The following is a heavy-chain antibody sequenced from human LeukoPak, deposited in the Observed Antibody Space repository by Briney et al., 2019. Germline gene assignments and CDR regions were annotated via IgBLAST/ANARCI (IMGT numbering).Heavy chain of an antibody. CDR3: ARDSSTSSLADP. CDR2: IHPSSGST. V-gene: IGHV1-46*01. D-gene: IGHD2-2*01. CDR1: GYTFTMYY. J-gene: IGHJ5*02. Sequence: ASVKVSCTASGYTFTMYYMHWVRQAPGQGLEWMGIIHPSSGSTSYAQKFEGRVTLTRDTSTSTVYMELISLRSEDTAVYYCARDSSTSSLADPWGQGTLVTVSS.